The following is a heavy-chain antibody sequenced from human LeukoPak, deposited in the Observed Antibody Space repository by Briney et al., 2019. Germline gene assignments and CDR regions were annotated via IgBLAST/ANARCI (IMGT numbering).Heavy chain of an antibody. Sequence: PGGSLRLSCAASGFTFSSYWMNWVRQAPGKGLEWVANIKQDGSDKNYVDSVKGRFTISRDNAKDSLYLQMNGLRADDTAVYYCVRGSGWLTRHWGQGTMVTVSS. CDR3: VRGSGWLTRH. CDR2: IKQDGSDK. J-gene: IGHJ3*01. V-gene: IGHV3-7*04. CDR1: GFTFSSYW. D-gene: IGHD6-19*01.